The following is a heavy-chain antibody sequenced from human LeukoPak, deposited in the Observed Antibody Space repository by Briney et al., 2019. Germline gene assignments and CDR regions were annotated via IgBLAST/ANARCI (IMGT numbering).Heavy chain of an antibody. D-gene: IGHD5-24*01. J-gene: IGHJ4*02. CDR3: ARGGQEGYNYPYFDY. CDR2: IYYSGST. V-gene: IGHV4-39*01. CDR1: GGSISSSSYY. Sequence: KASETLSLTCTVSGGSISSSSYYWGWIRQPPGKGLEWIGSIYYSGSTYYNPSLKSRVTISVDTSKNQFSLKLSSVTAADTAVYYCARGGQEGYNYPYFDYWDQGTLVTVSS.